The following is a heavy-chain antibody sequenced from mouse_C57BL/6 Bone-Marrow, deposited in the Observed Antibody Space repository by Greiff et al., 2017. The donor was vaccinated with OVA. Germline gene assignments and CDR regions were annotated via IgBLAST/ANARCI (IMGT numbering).Heavy chain of an antibody. CDR3: ARGGWDWYFDV. J-gene: IGHJ1*03. D-gene: IGHD3-3*01. CDR2: ITSDSNST. V-gene: IGHV5-16*01. CDR1: GFTFSDYY. Sequence: EVKLMESEGGLVQPGSSMKLSCTASGFTFSDYYMAWVRQVPEKGLEWVANITSDSNSTHYLDSLKSRFIISRDNAKNILYLQMSSLKSEDTATYYCARGGWDWYFDVWGTGTTVTVSS.